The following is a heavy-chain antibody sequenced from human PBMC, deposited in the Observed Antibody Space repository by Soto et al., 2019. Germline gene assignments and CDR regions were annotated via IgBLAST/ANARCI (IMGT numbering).Heavy chain of an antibody. CDR1: GFTFSTYS. V-gene: IGHV3-21*01. Sequence: PGGSLRLFCVGSGFTFSTYSINWVRQAPGKGLEWVSSISSRSDIYYADSVKGRFTISRDNARNSVSLQMNSLRAEDTAVYYCAREYTAWPLDYGLDVWGQGTTVTVS. D-gene: IGHD2-2*02. CDR2: ISSRSDI. CDR3: AREYTAWPLDYGLDV. J-gene: IGHJ6*02.